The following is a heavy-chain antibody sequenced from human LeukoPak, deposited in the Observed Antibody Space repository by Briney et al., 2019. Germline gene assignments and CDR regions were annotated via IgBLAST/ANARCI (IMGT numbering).Heavy chain of an antibody. CDR2: IIPIFGTA. D-gene: IGHD3-3*01. Sequence: ASVKVSCKASGGTFSSYAISWVRQAPGQGLEWMGGIIPIFGTANYAQKFQGRVTITTDESTSTAYMELSSLRSEDTAVYYCARGGIWGFWRYIRHWGQGTLVTVSS. CDR3: ARGGIWGFWRYIRH. CDR1: GGTFSSYA. V-gene: IGHV1-69*05. J-gene: IGHJ4*02.